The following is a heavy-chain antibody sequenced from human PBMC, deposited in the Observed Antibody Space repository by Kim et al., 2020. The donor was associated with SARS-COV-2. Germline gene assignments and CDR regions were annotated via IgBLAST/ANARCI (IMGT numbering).Heavy chain of an antibody. CDR2: T. V-gene: IGHV1-46*01. D-gene: IGHD6-13*01. CDR3: ARSSSWGAFDI. J-gene: IGHJ3*02. Sequence: TSYAQKCQGKVTMTRDTSTSTVYMELSSLRSEDTAVYYCARSSSWGAFDIWGQGTMVTVSS.